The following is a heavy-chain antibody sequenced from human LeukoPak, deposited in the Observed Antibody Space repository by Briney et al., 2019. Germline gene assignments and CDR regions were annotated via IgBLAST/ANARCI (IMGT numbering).Heavy chain of an antibody. V-gene: IGHV3-30*02. CDR1: GFTFSSYG. CDR3: AKDGGGYYPSYYYYMDV. J-gene: IGHJ6*03. Sequence: GGSLRLSCAASGFTFSSYGMHRVRQAPGKGLEWVAFIRYDGSNKYYADSVKGRFTISRDNSKNTLYLQMNSLRAEDTAVYYCAKDGGGYYPSYYYYMDVWGKGTTVTISS. CDR2: IRYDGSNK. D-gene: IGHD3-22*01.